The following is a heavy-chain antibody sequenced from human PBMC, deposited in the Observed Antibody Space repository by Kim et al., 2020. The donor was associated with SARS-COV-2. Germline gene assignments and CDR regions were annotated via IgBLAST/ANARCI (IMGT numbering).Heavy chain of an antibody. CDR1: GFTFSSYA. CDR3: GGMYSSGLGNYYYYGMDV. Sequence: GGSLRLSCAASGFTFSSYAMSWVRQAPGKGLEWVSAISGSGGSTYYADSVKGRFTISRDNSKNTLYLQMNSLRAEDTAVYYCGGMYSSGLGNYYYYGMDVWGQGTTVTVSS. D-gene: IGHD6-19*01. V-gene: IGHV3-23*01. CDR2: ISGSGGST. J-gene: IGHJ6*02.